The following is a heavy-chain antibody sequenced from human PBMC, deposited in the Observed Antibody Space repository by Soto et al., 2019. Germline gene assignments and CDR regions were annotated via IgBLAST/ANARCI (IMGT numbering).Heavy chain of an antibody. CDR1: GYTFTSYA. CDR3: AREFVGATATLYYYYGMDV. Sequence: QVQLVQSGAEVKKPGASVKVSCKASGYTFTSYAMHWVRQAPGQRLEWMGWINAGNGNTKYSQKFQGRVTITRDTSASTAYMELSSLRSEDTAVYYCAREFVGATATLYYYYGMDVWGQGTTVTVSS. D-gene: IGHD1-26*01. CDR2: INAGNGNT. V-gene: IGHV1-3*01. J-gene: IGHJ6*02.